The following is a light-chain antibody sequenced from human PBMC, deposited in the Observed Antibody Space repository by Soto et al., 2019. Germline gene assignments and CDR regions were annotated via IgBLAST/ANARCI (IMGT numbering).Light chain of an antibody. CDR2: DAS. V-gene: IGKV1-5*01. CDR3: QQRSNRIT. J-gene: IGKJ5*01. CDR1: QSISRW. Sequence: DIQMTQSPSILSASVGDRVTITCRASQSISRWLAWYQQKPGKAPKLLIYDASRAAAIPARFSGSGSGTDFTLTVSSLEPEDFALYYCQQRSNRITFGQGTRLEIK.